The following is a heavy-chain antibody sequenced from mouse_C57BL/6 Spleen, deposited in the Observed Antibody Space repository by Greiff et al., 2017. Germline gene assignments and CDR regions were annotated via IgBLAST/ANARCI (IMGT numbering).Heavy chain of an antibody. CDR1: GFSLTRYA. CDR2: IWTGGGT. Sequence: QVPLKESGPGLVAPSQRLSITCTVSGFSLTRYAISWVRQPPGKGLEWLGVIWTGGGTNYNSALKSRLSISRDHSKSQVFLKMNSLQTDDTARDYCARGGTTVVTLYAMDYWGQGTSVTVSS. V-gene: IGHV2-9-1*01. J-gene: IGHJ4*01. D-gene: IGHD1-1*01. CDR3: ARGGTTVVTLYAMDY.